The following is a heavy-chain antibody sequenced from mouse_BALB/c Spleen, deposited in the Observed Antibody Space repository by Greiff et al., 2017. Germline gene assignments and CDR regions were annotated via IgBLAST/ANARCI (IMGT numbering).Heavy chain of an antibody. CDR2: ISSGSSTI. CDR1: GFTFSSFG. Sequence: EVQGVESGGGLVQPGGSRKLSCAASGFTFSSFGMHWVRQAPEKGLEWVAYISSGSSTIYYADTVKGRFTIYRDNPKNTLFLQMTSLRSEDTAMYYCAATDAYYFDYWGQGTTLTVSS. V-gene: IGHV5-17*02. D-gene: IGHD1-1*01. J-gene: IGHJ2*01. CDR3: AATDAYYFDY.